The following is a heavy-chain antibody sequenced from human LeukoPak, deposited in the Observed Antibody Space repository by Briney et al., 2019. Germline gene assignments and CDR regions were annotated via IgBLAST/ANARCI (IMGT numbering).Heavy chain of an antibody. CDR1: GGSINCHC. CDR3: ASGTASGSFYFYMDV. V-gene: IGHV4-59*11. CDR2: NYSSGII. Sequence: SETLSLTCTVPGGSINCHCWSWVRRPPGKGLEWIGYNYSSGIINYTPTLKSRVAISVDTSKNQFSLKLSSVTAADTAVYYCASGTASGSFYFYMDVWGKGTTVTVSS. J-gene: IGHJ6*03. D-gene: IGHD3-10*01.